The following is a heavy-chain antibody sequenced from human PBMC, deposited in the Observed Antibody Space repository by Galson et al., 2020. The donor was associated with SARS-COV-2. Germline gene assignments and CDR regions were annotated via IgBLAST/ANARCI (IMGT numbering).Heavy chain of an antibody. CDR1: GFNVSSHH. D-gene: IGHD3-22*01. CDR2: ISTGGST. CDR3: ERGPSGYHGFDI. V-gene: IGHV3-53*01. Sequence: GESLKISCAVSGFNVSSHHMNLVRQAPGKGLEWVSVISTGGSTYYTDSVKGRFTLSRDNSKNTLYLQMNSLRAEDTAVYYCERGPSGYHGFDIWGQGTMVTVSS. J-gene: IGHJ3*02.